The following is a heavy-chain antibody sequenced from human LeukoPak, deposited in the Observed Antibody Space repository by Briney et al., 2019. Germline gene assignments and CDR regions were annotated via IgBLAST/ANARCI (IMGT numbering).Heavy chain of an antibody. CDR3: ARNKLAVGVYCVEY. Sequence: GGSLRLSCAASGFTFSSFAVSWVRQAPGKGLEWVSVISRRSSDTYYADAVKGRFTIPRDNSKKMLYLQMNSLRADDTAVYYCARNKLAVGVYCVEYWGQGALVTVSS. J-gene: IGHJ4*02. D-gene: IGHD2-8*02. CDR1: GFTFSSFA. CDR2: ISRRSSDT. V-gene: IGHV3-23*01.